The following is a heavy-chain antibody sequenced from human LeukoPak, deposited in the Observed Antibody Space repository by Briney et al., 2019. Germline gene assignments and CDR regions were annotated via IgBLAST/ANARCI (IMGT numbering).Heavy chain of an antibody. Sequence: GGSLRLSCAASGFTFSSYSMNWVRQAPGKGLEWVSSISSSSSYIYYADSVKGRFTISRDNAKNSLYLQMNSLRAEDTALYYCAMSRHYYDSSGYPADYWGQGTLVTVSS. V-gene: IGHV3-21*04. CDR2: ISSSSSYI. CDR3: AMSRHYYDSSGYPADY. J-gene: IGHJ4*02. CDR1: GFTFSSYS. D-gene: IGHD3-22*01.